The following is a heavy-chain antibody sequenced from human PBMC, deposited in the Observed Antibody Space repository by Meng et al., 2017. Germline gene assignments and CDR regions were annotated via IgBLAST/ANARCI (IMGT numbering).Heavy chain of an antibody. CDR3: ARVVVCGGDCYSPLFDY. V-gene: IGHV4-59*01. CDR2: IYYSGST. CDR1: GGSISSYY. J-gene: IGHJ4*02. Sequence: LSCTVSGGSISSYYWSWIRQPPGKGLEWIGYIYYSGSTNYNPSLKSRVTISVDTSKNQFSLKLSSVTAADTAVYYCARVVVCGGDCYSPLFDYWGQGTLVTVSS. D-gene: IGHD2-21*02.